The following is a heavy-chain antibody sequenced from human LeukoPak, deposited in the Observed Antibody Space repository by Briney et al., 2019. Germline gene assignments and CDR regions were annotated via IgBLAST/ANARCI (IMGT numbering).Heavy chain of an antibody. CDR1: GFTFSSYG. D-gene: IGHD1-26*01. Sequence: GGSLRLSCAASGFTFSSYGMHWVRQAPGKGLEWVAVISYDGSNKYYADSVKGRFTISRDNSKNTLYLQMNSLRAEDTAVYYCAKGLRSRWELLQDYYYGMDVWGQGTTVTVSS. V-gene: IGHV3-30*18. CDR3: AKGLRSRWELLQDYYYGMDV. J-gene: IGHJ6*02. CDR2: ISYDGSNK.